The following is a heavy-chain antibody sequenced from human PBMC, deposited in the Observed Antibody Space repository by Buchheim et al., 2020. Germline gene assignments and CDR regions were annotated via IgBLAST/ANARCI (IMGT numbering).Heavy chain of an antibody. D-gene: IGHD1-26*01. J-gene: IGHJ4*02. CDR1: GFTFSNYW. Sequence: EVQLVESGGGLVQPGGSLRLSCAASGFTFSNYWMTWVRQAPGKGLEWLANINQDGTEKNYVDSLMGRFTNSRDNARNSLYLQMNSLRVEDTAVYYCVRDQGASGDYWGQGTL. CDR2: INQDGTEK. V-gene: IGHV3-7*01. CDR3: VRDQGASGDY.